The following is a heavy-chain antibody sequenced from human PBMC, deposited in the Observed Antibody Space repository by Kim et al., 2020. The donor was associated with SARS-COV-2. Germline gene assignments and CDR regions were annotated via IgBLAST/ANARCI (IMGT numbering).Heavy chain of an antibody. Sequence: SETLSLTCAVYGGSFSGYYWSWIRQPPGKGLEWIGEINHSGSTNYKPSLKSRVTISADTSKNQFSLKLSSVTAADTAVYYCASSYYGSGSYYSVRNYYYYGVDVWGQGSTVTVSS. CDR1: GGSFSGYY. CDR3: ASSYYGSGSYYSVRNYYYYGVDV. V-gene: IGHV4-34*01. J-gene: IGHJ6*02. CDR2: INHSGST. D-gene: IGHD3-10*01.